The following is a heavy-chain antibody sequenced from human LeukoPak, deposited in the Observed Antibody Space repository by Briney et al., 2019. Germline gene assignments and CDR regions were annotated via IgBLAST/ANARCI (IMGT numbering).Heavy chain of an antibody. CDR1: GGSISSYY. Sequence: SETLSLTCTVSGGSISSYYWSWIRQPPGKGLEWIGYIYYSGSTNYNPSLKSRVTISVDTSKNQFSLKLSSVTAADTAVYYCARGGIAAAADNWFDPWGQGTLVTVSS. V-gene: IGHV4-59*08. J-gene: IGHJ5*02. CDR2: IYYSGST. D-gene: IGHD6-13*01. CDR3: ARGGIAAAADNWFDP.